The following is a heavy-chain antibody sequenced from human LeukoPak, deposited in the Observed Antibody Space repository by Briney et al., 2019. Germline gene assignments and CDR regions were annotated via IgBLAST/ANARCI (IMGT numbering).Heavy chain of an antibody. D-gene: IGHD3-3*02. Sequence: SETLSLTCTVSGGSISSSSYYWGWIRQPPGKGLEWIGSIYYSGSTYYNPSLKSRVTISVDTSKNQFSLKLSSVTAADTAVYYCARHDHFWSGYYFFDYWGQGTLVTVS. CDR3: ARHDHFWSGYYFFDY. V-gene: IGHV4-39*01. CDR2: IYYSGST. CDR1: GGSISSSSYY. J-gene: IGHJ4*02.